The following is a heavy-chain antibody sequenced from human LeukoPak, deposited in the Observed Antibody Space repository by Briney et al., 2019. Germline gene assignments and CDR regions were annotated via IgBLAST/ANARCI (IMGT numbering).Heavy chain of an antibody. CDR1: GYTFTSYD. Sequence: ASVKVSCKASGYTFTSYDIIWVRQATGQELEYMGWMNPNSGNTCYAQKFKGRVNMTRNISISTAYMELSSLRSEDTAVYYCARAGYDILTGWQYYYGMDVWGQGTTVTVSS. CDR3: ARAGYDILTGWQYYYGMDV. CDR2: MNPNSGNT. D-gene: IGHD3-9*01. J-gene: IGHJ6*02. V-gene: IGHV1-8*01.